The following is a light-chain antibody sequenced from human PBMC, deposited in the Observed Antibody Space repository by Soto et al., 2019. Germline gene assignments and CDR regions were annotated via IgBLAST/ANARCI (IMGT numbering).Light chain of an antibody. V-gene: IGKV1-33*01. CDR1: QAIDSW. J-gene: IGKJ5*01. Sequence: DIQMTQSPSSLSASVGDRVTITCRASQAIDSWLAWYQQKPGEAPKLLIFTGSLLHSGVPPRFSGSGSGTDFTFTISSLQPEDIATYYCLQYDNLPLTFGQGTRLETK. CDR3: LQYDNLPLT. CDR2: TGS.